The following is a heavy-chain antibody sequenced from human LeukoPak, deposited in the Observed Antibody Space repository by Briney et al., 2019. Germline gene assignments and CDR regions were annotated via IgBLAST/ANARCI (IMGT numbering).Heavy chain of an antibody. V-gene: IGHV2-5*02. CDR3: VQARVASCSRTSCFRGFDP. CDR2: IYWDDDQ. CDR1: GFSLSTSGVG. J-gene: IGHJ5*02. D-gene: IGHD2-2*01. Sequence: SGPTLVKPTQTLTPTCTFSGFSLSTSGVGVGWIRQPPGKALEWLALIYWDDDQRYSPSLNNRLTITKDTSKNQVVLTMTNVDPVDTATYYCVQARVASCSRTSCFRGFDPWGQGILVTVSS.